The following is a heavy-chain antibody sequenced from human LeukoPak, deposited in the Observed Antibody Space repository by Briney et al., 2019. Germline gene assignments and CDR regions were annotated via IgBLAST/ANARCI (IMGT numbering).Heavy chain of an antibody. J-gene: IGHJ4*02. Sequence: GESLKISCKGSGYSFTSYWIGWVRQMPGKGLEYMGIIYPGDSDTRYSPSFQGQVTISADKSISTAYLQWSSLKASDTAMYYCARLVYYDSSGYYGGYFDYWGQGTLVTVSS. D-gene: IGHD3-22*01. CDR3: ARLVYYDSSGYYGGYFDY. CDR1: GYSFTSYW. CDR2: IYPGDSDT. V-gene: IGHV5-51*01.